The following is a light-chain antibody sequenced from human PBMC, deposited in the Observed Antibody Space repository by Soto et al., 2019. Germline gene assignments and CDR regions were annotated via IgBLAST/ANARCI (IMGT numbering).Light chain of an antibody. V-gene: IGLV2-23*01. CDR3: CSYAGSRV. CDR2: EGS. J-gene: IGLJ1*01. Sequence: QSALTQPASVSGSPGQSITISCTGTSSDVGSYNLVSWYQQHPGKAPKLMIYEGSKRPSGVSNRFSGSKSGNRASLTISGIQAEDEADYYCCSYAGSRVFGRGTKVTVL. CDR1: SSDVGSYNL.